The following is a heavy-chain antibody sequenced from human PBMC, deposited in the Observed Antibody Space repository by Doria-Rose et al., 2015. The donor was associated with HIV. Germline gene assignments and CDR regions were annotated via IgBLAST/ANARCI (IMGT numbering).Heavy chain of an antibody. V-gene: IGHV3-30*02. CDR3: AKTSGSSLDY. Sequence: RQAPGKGLEWVAFIRYDGSNKYYADSVKGRFTISRDNSKKTLYLRMNRLTAEDTAVYYCAKTSGSSLDYWGQGTLVTVSS. J-gene: IGHJ4*02. CDR2: IRYDGSNK. D-gene: IGHD3-10*01.